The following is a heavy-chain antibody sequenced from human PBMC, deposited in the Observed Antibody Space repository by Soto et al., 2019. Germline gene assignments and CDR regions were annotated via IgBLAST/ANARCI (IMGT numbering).Heavy chain of an antibody. CDR2: IKQDGSEK. J-gene: IGHJ4*02. CDR3: AKNTRYCSSTNCSVFDY. D-gene: IGHD2-2*01. V-gene: IGHV3-7*01. Sequence: EVQLVESGGGLVQPGGSLRLSCAASGFTFSGYWMSWVRQAPGKGLEWVANIKQDGSEKYYVDSVKGRFTISRDNAKISLYLLMTSLTAADTAVYYCAKNTRYCSSTNCSVFDYWGQGALVTVSS. CDR1: GFTFSGYW.